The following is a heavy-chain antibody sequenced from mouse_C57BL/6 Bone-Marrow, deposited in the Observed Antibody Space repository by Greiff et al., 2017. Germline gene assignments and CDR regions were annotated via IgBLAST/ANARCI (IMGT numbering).Heavy chain of an antibody. J-gene: IGHJ3*01. CDR2: SRNKANDYTT. D-gene: IGHD2-5*01. V-gene: IGHV7-1*01. CDR3: ARGSYYSNYVFAY. CDR1: GFTFSDFY. Sequence: EVKVVESGGGLVQSGRSLRLSCATSGFTFSDFYMEWVRQAPGKGLEWIAASRNKANDYTTEYSASVKGRFIVSRDTSQSILYLQMNALRAEDTAIYYCARGSYYSNYVFAYWGQGTLVTVSA.